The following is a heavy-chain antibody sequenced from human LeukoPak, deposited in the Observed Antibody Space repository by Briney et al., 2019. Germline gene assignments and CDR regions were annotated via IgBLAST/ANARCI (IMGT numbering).Heavy chain of an antibody. CDR1: GFTLRSYT. D-gene: IGHD6-19*01. Sequence: GGSLRLSCAASGFTLRSYTMNWVRQAPGKGLEWVSSIGISSNKIYYADSVKGRFIISRDNAKNSVYLQMNSLRAEDTAVYYCASSPVYVAVADHYFDYWGQGTLVTVSS. CDR3: ASSPVYVAVADHYFDY. V-gene: IGHV3-21*03. J-gene: IGHJ4*02. CDR2: IGISSNKI.